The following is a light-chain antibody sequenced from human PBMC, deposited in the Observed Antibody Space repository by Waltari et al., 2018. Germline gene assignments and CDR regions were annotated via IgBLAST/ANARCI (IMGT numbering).Light chain of an antibody. Sequence: DIQMTQSPSSLSASVGDTVTITCQASQGIGNNLNWYQQKPGKAPKLLIYRASSLQSGIPSRFSGRVSGTDFTLTISSLQPEDFATYHCQQGYSYPRTFGQGTKVEIK. CDR2: RAS. J-gene: IGKJ1*01. CDR3: QQGYSYPRT. CDR1: QGIGNN. V-gene: IGKV1-16*01.